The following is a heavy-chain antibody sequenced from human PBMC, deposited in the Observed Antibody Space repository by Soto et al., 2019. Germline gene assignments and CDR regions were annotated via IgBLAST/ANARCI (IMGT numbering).Heavy chain of an antibody. D-gene: IGHD3-22*01. CDR3: AKMSSENYYDPVFS. V-gene: IGHV3-11*01. CDR1: GFTFSDYY. Sequence: QVQLVESGGGVVKTSGSLRIACAASGFTFSDYYMRWVRQAPGKGLEWVSYISSSGNTIYYADSVKGRFTIFRDKAKNSVYLQMNSPRAEDTALYFCAKMSSENYYDPVFSWGQGTLVTVSS. J-gene: IGHJ5*02. CDR2: ISSSGNTI.